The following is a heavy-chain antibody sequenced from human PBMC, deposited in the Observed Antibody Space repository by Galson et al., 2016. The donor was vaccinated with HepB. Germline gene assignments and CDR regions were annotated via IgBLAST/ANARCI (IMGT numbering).Heavy chain of an antibody. J-gene: IGHJ4*02. Sequence: SVKVSCKASGYTFNSYAMHWVRQAPGQRLEWMGWINGGNGDTKYSPKFKGRVSITRDKSASTAYVEVSSLRREDTAHYFCARRLPGVAFDFWGQATLVTVSA. D-gene: IGHD2-15*01. V-gene: IGHV1-3*01. CDR2: INGGNGDT. CDR1: GYTFNSYA. CDR3: ARRLPGVAFDF.